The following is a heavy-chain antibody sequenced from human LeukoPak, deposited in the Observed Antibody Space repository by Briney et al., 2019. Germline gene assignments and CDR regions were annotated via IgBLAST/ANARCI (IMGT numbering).Heavy chain of an antibody. J-gene: IGHJ5*02. CDR3: ARDVISEYSKSHSHFDP. V-gene: IGHV4-59*11. Sequence: SETLSLTCTVSGGSLSSQYWSWIRQPPGKGLEWIGYIYYRGSTSYNPSLKSRVTISVDTSKNQFSLRLNSVTAADTAVYYCARDVISEYSKSHSHFDPWGQGTLVTVSS. D-gene: IGHD5-18*01. CDR1: GGSLSSQY. CDR2: IYYRGST.